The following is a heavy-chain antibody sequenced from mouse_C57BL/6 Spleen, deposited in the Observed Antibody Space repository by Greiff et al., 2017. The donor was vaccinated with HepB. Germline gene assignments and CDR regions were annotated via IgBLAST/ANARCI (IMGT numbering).Heavy chain of an antibody. D-gene: IGHD1-1*01. CDR3: ARSSYRYYFDY. V-gene: IGHV1-80*01. J-gene: IGHJ2*01. Sequence: VQLQQSGAELVKPGASVKISCKASGYAFSSYWMNWVKQRPGKGLEWIGQIYPGDGDTNYNGKFKGKATLTADKSSSTAYMQLSSLTSEDSAVYFCARSSYRYYFDYWGQGTTLTVSS. CDR1: GYAFSSYW. CDR2: IYPGDGDT.